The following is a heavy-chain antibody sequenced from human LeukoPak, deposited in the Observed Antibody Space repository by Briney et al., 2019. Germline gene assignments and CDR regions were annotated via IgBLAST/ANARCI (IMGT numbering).Heavy chain of an antibody. CDR2: INTNTGNP. J-gene: IGHJ4*02. Sequence: ASVKVTCKASGYTFTSYAMNWVRQAPGQGLEWMGWINTNTGNPTYAQGFTGRFVFSLDTSVSTAYLQISSLKAEDTAVYYCVLAATLGTFDYWGQGTPATVSS. D-gene: IGHD2-15*01. V-gene: IGHV7-4-1*02. CDR1: GYTFTSYA. CDR3: VLAATLGTFDY.